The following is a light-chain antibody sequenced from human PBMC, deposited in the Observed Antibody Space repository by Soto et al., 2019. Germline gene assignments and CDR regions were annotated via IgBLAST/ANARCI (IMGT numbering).Light chain of an antibody. CDR1: QSINNY. Sequence: DIQMTQSPSSLSASVGDRVTITCRASQSINNYLSWYQQKPGKDPNLLIFGASTLQSGVPSRFSGSGSGTDFNLTISSLQPEDFATYYCLQSYRTPLTFGGGTKLDIK. J-gene: IGKJ4*01. CDR3: LQSYRTPLT. V-gene: IGKV1-39*01. CDR2: GAS.